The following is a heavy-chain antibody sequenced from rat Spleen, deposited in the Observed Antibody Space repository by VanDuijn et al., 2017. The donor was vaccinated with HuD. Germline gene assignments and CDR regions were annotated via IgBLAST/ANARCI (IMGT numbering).Heavy chain of an antibody. CDR1: EFTFSDYA. Sequence: EVQLVESGGGLVQPGNSLKLSCAASEFTFSDYAMAWVRQAPTKGLEWVASITYDGDKTFYRDSVKGRFTISRDNAKSTLYLQMNSLRSEDTATYYCAREAEKPFHYFDYWGQGVMVTVSS. J-gene: IGHJ2*01. D-gene: IGHD3-4*01. V-gene: IGHV5S23*01. CDR3: AREAEKPFHYFDY. CDR2: ITYDGDKT.